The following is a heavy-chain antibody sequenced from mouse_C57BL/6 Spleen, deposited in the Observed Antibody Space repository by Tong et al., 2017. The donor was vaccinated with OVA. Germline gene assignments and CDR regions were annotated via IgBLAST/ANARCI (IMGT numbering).Heavy chain of an antibody. V-gene: IGHV1-5*01. J-gene: IGHJ2*01. Sequence: EVQLQQSGTVLARPGASVKMSCKASGYTFTSYWMHWVKQRPGQGLEWIGAIYPGNSDTSYNQKFKGKAKLTAVTSTSTAYMELSSLTNEDSAVYYCTRPYRYDGFDYWGQGTTLTVSS. CDR1: GYTFTSYW. CDR2: IYPGNSDT. D-gene: IGHD2-14*01. CDR3: TRPYRYDGFDY.